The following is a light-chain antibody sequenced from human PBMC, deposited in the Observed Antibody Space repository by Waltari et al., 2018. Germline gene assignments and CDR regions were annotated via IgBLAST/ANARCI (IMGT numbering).Light chain of an antibody. Sequence: MTQSPATLSVSPGERVTLSCRASQSVGNNLAWYQQRPGQAPRLLIYGASTRATDISDRFSGSGSGTDFTLTISALQAEDLAVYYCHQYNHWPTFTFGQGTKLQIE. CDR2: GAS. CDR1: QSVGNN. V-gene: IGKV3-15*01. CDR3: HQYNHWPTFT. J-gene: IGKJ2*01.